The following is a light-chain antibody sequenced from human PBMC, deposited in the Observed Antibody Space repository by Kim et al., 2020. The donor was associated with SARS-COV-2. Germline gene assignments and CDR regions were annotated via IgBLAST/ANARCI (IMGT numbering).Light chain of an antibody. CDR1: QSVSSY. CDR2: DAS. CDR3: QQRSNWLT. V-gene: IGKV3-11*01. Sequence: SLSPGERATPSCRASQSVSSYLAWYQQKPGQAPRLLIYDASNRATGIPARFSGSGSGTDFTLTISSLEPEDFAVYYCQQRSNWLTFGGGTKVDIK. J-gene: IGKJ4*01.